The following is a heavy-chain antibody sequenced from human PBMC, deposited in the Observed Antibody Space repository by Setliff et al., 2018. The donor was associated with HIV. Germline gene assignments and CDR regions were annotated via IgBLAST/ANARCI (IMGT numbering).Heavy chain of an antibody. CDR2: INVGSGNT. V-gene: IGHV1-3*01. J-gene: IGHJ4*02. D-gene: IGHD6-25*01. Sequence: GASVKVSCKASGYTFTTYVVHWVRQAPGQRLEWMGWINVGSGNTKYSQKFQGRVTITRDTSASTAYMELSSLRSEDTAVYFCAREYHIPAADTRVGNYFDYWGQGTLVTVSS. CDR1: GYTFTTYV. CDR3: AREYHIPAADTRVGNYFDY.